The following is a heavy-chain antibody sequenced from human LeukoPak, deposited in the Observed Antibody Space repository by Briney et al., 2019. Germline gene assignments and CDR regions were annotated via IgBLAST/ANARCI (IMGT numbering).Heavy chain of an antibody. Sequence: ASVKVSCKASGYTFTGYYMHWVRQAPGQRLEWMGWINPNSGGTNYAQKFQGRVTLTRDTSISTAYMELSRLRSDDTAVYYCARLLFRYYYDSSGYYPDAFDTWGQGTMVTVSS. CDR3: ARLLFRYYYDSSGYYPDAFDT. J-gene: IGHJ3*02. CDR2: INPNSGGT. V-gene: IGHV1-2*02. CDR1: GYTFTGYY. D-gene: IGHD3-22*01.